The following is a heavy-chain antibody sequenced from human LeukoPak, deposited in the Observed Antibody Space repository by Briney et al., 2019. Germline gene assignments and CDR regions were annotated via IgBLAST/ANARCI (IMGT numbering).Heavy chain of an antibody. CDR2: ISWNSGTI. J-gene: IGHJ4*02. Sequence: PGGSLRPSCAASGFTFDDYAMHSVRQAPGKGLEWVSGISWNSGTIDYADSVKGRFIISRDNAKNSLYLQINSLRAEDTALYYCARDAPLSGSYLFDYWGQGTLVTVSS. CDR3: ARDAPLSGSYLFDY. D-gene: IGHD1-26*01. CDR1: GFTFDDYA. V-gene: IGHV3-9*01.